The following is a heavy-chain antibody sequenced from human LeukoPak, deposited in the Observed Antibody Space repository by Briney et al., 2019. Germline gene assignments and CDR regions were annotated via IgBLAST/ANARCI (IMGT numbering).Heavy chain of an antibody. CDR1: GGSITNGGYH. J-gene: IGHJ4*02. V-gene: IGHV4-61*08. CDR3: ARTIKEVFDF. Sequence: SQTLSLTCSVSGGSITNGGYHWSWIRQSPGKGLEWIGYIDESGRANYNASLTGRVTVSVDTSKNQFSLNLRSLTAADTAVYYCARTIKEVFDFWGQGTLVSVSS. CDR2: IDESGRA. D-gene: IGHD5-12*01.